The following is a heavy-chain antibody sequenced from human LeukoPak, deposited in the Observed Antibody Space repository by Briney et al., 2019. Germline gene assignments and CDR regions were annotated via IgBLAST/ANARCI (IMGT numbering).Heavy chain of an antibody. J-gene: IGHJ4*02. V-gene: IGHV4-30-2*01. Sequence: PSETLSLTCAVSGGSISSGGYSWSWIRQPPGKGLEWMGYIYNDGSTYYNPSLKSRVTISVDRSKNQFSLKLSSVTAADTAVYYCARGIGSRYFDYWGQGTLVTVSS. CDR3: ARGIGSRYFDY. CDR2: IYNDGST. CDR1: GGSISSGGYS.